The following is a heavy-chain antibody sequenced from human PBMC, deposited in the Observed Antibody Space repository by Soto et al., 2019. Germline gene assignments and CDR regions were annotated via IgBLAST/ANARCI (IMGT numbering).Heavy chain of an antibody. V-gene: IGHV1-69*01. CDR1: GGTFRSYA. Sequence: QVQLVQSGAEVKKPGSSVKVACKASGGTFRSYAISWVRQAPGQVLEWMGGMIPIFGTANYAKKFQGRVTITADQSTSTAYMELSSLRSEDTAVYYCARDAGVGANWFDPWGQGTLVTVSS. J-gene: IGHJ5*02. CDR3: ARDAGVGANWFDP. D-gene: IGHD3-3*01. CDR2: MIPIFGTA.